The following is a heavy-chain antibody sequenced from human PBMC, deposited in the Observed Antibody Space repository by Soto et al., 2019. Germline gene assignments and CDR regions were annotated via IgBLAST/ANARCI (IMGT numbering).Heavy chain of an antibody. J-gene: IGHJ4*02. CDR2: IYYSGST. D-gene: IGHD4-17*01. CDR1: GGSISSSSDY. CDR3: ARAFPTVVTVDY. V-gene: IGHV4-39*01. Sequence: QLQLQESGPGLVKPSETLSLTCTVSGGSISSSSDYWGRIRQPAGMGLEWIGSIYYSGSTYYNPSLKSRVTISVDTSKNQFSLKLSSVTAADTAVYYCARAFPTVVTVDYWGQGTLVTVSS.